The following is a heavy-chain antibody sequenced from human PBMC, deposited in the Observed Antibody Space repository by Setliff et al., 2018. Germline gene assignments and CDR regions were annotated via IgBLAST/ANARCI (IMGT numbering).Heavy chain of an antibody. J-gene: IGHJ6*03. CDR2: INHRGST. Sequence: PSETLSLTCAAYGGTFSDYHWTWIRQSPEKGLEWIGEINHRGSTNYNPSLKSRVTISIDTSKDQFSLRMTSVTTADAAIYYCARASSGWYSAYYYYMDVWGKGTTVTVSS. CDR1: GGTFSDYH. CDR3: ARASSGWYSAYYYYMDV. D-gene: IGHD6-19*01. V-gene: IGHV4-34*01.